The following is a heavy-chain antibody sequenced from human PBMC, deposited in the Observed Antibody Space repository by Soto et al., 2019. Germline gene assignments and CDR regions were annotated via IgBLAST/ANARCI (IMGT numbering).Heavy chain of an antibody. CDR1: GGSISSYY. CDR3: ARTIYGDLFDY. J-gene: IGHJ4*02. D-gene: IGHD4-17*01. V-gene: IGHV4-59*01. Sequence: SETLSLTCTVSGGSISSYYWSWIRQPPGKGLEWIGYIYYSGSTNYNPSLKSRVTISVDTSKNQFSLKLSSVTAADTAVYYCARTIYGDLFDYWGQGTLVTVSS. CDR2: IYYSGST.